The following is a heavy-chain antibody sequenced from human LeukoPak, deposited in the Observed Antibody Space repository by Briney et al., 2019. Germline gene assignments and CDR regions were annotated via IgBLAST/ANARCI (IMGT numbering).Heavy chain of an antibody. D-gene: IGHD1-14*01. V-gene: IGHV1-18*01. J-gene: IGHJ6*02. CDR2: ISAYNGNT. CDR1: GYTFTSYG. CDR3: ARVSVLGTLKSIYGMDV. Sequence: GASVKVSCKASGYTFTSYGISWVRQAPGQGLEWMGWISAYNGNTNYAQKLQGRVTMTTDTSTSTAYMELRSLRSDDTAVYYYARVSVLGTLKSIYGMDVWGQGTTVTVSS.